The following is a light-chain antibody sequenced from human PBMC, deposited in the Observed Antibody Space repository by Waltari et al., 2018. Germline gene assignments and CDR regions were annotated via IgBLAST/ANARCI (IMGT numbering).Light chain of an antibody. V-gene: IGLV1-40*01. CDR3: QSYDSSLSGSEV. J-gene: IGLJ2*01. CDR1: SPNIGAGYD. Sequence: QSVLTQPPSVSGAPGQRVTISCTGSSPNIGAGYDVHWYQQLPGTAPKLLIYVNSNRPSGVPDRFSGSKSGTSASLAITGLQAEDEADYYCQSYDSSLSGSEVFGGGTKLTVL. CDR2: VNS.